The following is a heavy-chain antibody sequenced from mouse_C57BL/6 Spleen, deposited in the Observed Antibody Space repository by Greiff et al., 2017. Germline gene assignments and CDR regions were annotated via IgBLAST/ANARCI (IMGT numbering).Heavy chain of an antibody. CDR2: INPSNGGT. V-gene: IGHV1-53*01. CDR3: ARRGGYDYEGLDY. Sequence: QVQLQQPGTELVKPGASVKPGASGYTFTSYWMHWVKQRPGQGLEWIGNINPSNGGTNYNEKFKSKATLTVDKSSSTAYMQLSSLTSEDSAVYYCARRGGYDYEGLDYWGQGTTLTVSS. D-gene: IGHD2-4*01. CDR1: GYTFTSYW. J-gene: IGHJ2*01.